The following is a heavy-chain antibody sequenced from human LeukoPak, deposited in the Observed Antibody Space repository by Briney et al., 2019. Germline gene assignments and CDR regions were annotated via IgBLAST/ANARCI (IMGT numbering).Heavy chain of an antibody. J-gene: IGHJ4*02. V-gene: IGHV4-4*07. CDR2: IYTSGST. CDR1: GGSISTYY. CDR3: ARVRGRNYYDSSGYCDY. D-gene: IGHD3-22*01. Sequence: SETLSLTCTVSGGSISTYYWSWIRQPAGKGLEWIGRIYTSGSTNYNPSLKSRVTMSVDTSKNQFSLKLSSVTAADTAVYYCARVRGRNYYDSSGYCDYWGQGTLVTVSS.